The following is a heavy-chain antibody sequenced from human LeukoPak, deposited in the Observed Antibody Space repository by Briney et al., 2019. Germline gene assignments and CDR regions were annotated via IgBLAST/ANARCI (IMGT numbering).Heavy chain of an antibody. J-gene: IGHJ3*02. CDR1: GGSISSDH. D-gene: IGHD2/OR15-2a*01. Sequence: SETLSLTCTVSGGSISSDHWNWIRQPPGKGLEWIGCIYYSGSTYDNPSLKSRVTISVDMSKSQFSLRLTSVTAADTAVYYCARKNDFDIWGQGTLVTVSS. CDR2: IYYSGST. V-gene: IGHV4-59*01. CDR3: ARKNDFDI.